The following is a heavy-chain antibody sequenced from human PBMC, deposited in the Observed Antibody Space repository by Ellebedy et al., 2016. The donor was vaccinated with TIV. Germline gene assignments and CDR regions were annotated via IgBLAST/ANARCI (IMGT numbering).Heavy chain of an antibody. V-gene: IGHV3-7*04. CDR1: GFTFSSYS. J-gene: IGHJ4*02. Sequence: GESLKISCAASGFTFSSYSMNWVRQAPGKGLEWVANIKQDGSEKYYVDSVKGRFTISRDNAKNSLSLQMNSLRDEDTAVYYCARGRYGWYSGHDLFDYWGQGTLVTVSS. CDR2: IKQDGSEK. D-gene: IGHD5-12*01. CDR3: ARGRYGWYSGHDLFDY.